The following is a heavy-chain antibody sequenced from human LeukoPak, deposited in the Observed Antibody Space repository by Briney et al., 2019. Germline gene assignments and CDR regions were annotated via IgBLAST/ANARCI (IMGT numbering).Heavy chain of an antibody. CDR3: ARAPGLSIAAAGSGWFDP. CDR1: GGSIRSGGYY. CDR2: INYSGTT. J-gene: IGHJ5*02. D-gene: IGHD6-13*01. V-gene: IGHV4-31*11. Sequence: PSETLSLTCAVSGGSIRSGGYYWSWIRQHSGKGLEWIGYINYSGTTYYNPSLKSRVTISVDTSKNQFSLKLSSVTAADTAVYYCARAPGLSIAAAGSGWFDPWGQGTLVTVSS.